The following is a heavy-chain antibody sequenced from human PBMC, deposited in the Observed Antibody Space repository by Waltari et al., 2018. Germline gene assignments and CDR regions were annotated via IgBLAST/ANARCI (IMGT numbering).Heavy chain of an antibody. Sequence: QVQLVQSGAEVKKPGSSVKVSCKTSGGIFISQPISWVRQAPGQGLEWMGGNIPLFGTTHYVQRCQGRLTITADESSSTVHMELTSLRSEDTAVYYCAADEIQLDRQNSYYHMDVWGKGTTVIVSS. CDR2: NIPLFGTT. CDR1: GGIFISQP. D-gene: IGHD1-1*01. J-gene: IGHJ6*03. CDR3: AADEIQLDRQNSYYHMDV. V-gene: IGHV1-69*01.